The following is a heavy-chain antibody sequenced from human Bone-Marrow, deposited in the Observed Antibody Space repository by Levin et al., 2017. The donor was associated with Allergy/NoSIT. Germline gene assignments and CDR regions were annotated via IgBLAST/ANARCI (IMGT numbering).Heavy chain of an antibody. Sequence: GESLKISCTTSGFIFKNYAMTWVRQAPGKGLEWVSAISGAGGATYYADSVKGRFTISRDNSENTLYLEVNSLRADDTAVDYCARAVAGTDHYNEGLDVWGQGTTVTVSS. V-gene: IGHV3-23*01. CDR2: ISGAGGAT. CDR3: ARAVAGTDHYNEGLDV. D-gene: IGHD6-19*01. J-gene: IGHJ6*02. CDR1: GFIFKNYA.